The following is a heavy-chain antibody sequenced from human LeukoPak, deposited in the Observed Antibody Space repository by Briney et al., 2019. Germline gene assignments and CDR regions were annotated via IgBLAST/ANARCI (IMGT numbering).Heavy chain of an antibody. J-gene: IGHJ4*02. Sequence: SETQSLTCTVSGGSLSRYYGSWLRQPPGKGLEWIGYSYYSGSTNYNPSLKRRVTISVDTSKNQFSLKLSSVTAADPATYYCARGRPDYYGSGSYYNGLAAGAGVHFDYWGQGTLVTVSS. V-gene: IGHV4-59*01. CDR2: SYYSGST. CDR3: ARGRPDYYGSGSYYNGLAAGAGVHFDY. D-gene: IGHD3-10*01. CDR1: GGSLSRYY.